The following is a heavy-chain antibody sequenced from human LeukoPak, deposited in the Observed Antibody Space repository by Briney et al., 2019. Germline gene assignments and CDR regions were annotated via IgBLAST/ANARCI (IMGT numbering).Heavy chain of an antibody. V-gene: IGHV4-34*01. Sequence: SETRSLTCAVYGGSFSGYYWSWIRQPPGKGLEWIGEINHSGSTNYNPSLKSRVTISVDTPKNQFSLKLSSVTAADTAVYYCAVLGLTGDAFDIWGQGTMVTVSS. CDR1: GGSFSGYY. CDR2: INHSGST. J-gene: IGHJ3*02. D-gene: IGHD4/OR15-4a*01. CDR3: AVLGLTGDAFDI.